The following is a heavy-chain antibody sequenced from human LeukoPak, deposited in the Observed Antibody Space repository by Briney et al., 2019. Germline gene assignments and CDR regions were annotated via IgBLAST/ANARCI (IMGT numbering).Heavy chain of an antibody. V-gene: IGHV3-21*01. CDR3: AKGEYHQDGIGENRFDN. CDR2: ISTSSSYI. D-gene: IGHD5-24*01. CDR1: GFTFSSYS. Sequence: GGSLRLSCAASGFTFSSYSMNWVRQAPGKGPEWVSSISTSSSYIYYADSVKGRFTISRDNAKNSLYLQMNSLRPEDTAVYYCAKGEYHQDGIGENRFDNWGQGALVTVSS. J-gene: IGHJ4*02.